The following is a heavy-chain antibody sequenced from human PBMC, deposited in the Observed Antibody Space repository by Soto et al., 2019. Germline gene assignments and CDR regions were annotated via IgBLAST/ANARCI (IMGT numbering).Heavy chain of an antibody. D-gene: IGHD3-3*01. V-gene: IGHV1-8*01. CDR1: GYTFTSYD. CDR2: MNPNSGNT. CDR3: AKDLRLRFLEWASSMDV. Sequence: ASVKVSCKASGYTFTSYDINWVRQATGQGLEWMGWMNPNSGNTGYAQKFQGRVTMTRNTSISTAYMELSSLRSEDTAVYYCAKDLRLRFLEWASSMDVWGQGTTVTVS. J-gene: IGHJ6*02.